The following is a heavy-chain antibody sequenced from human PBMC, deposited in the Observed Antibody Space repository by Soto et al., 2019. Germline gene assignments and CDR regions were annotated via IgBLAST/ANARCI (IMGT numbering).Heavy chain of an antibody. V-gene: IGHV3-48*03. J-gene: IGHJ4*02. Sequence: PGGSLRLSCAASGFTFSRFELHWVRQAPGKGLEWISYISSSGSTAYYASSVEARFTISRDNANNSVYLQMDSLRAEDTALYYCTRAAWFPYLSFYWDQGALVTVSS. D-gene: IGHD3-10*01. CDR3: TRAAWFPYLSFY. CDR1: GFTFSRFE. CDR2: ISSSGSTA.